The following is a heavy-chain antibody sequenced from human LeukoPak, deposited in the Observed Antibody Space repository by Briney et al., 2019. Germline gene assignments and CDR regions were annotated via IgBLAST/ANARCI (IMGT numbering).Heavy chain of an antibody. CDR3: AREAYYSDSSRFDI. V-gene: IGHV4-61*02. J-gene: IGHJ3*02. CDR2: IYTTGST. D-gene: IGHD3-22*01. CDR1: GGSINSGGYY. Sequence: KSSETLSLTCTVSGGSINSGGYYWSWIRQPAGEGLEWIGRIYTTGSTNYNPSLKSRVTISVDTSKNQFSLKLTSVTAADTAMYYCAREAYYSDSSRFDIWGQGTMVTVSS.